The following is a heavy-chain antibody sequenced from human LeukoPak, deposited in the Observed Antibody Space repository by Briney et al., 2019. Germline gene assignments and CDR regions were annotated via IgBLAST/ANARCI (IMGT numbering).Heavy chain of an antibody. Sequence: PGGSLRLSCAASGFTFSSYAMRWVRQAPGKGLEWVSAISGSGGSTYYADSVKGRFTISRDNSKNTLYLQMNSLRAEDTAVYYCAQGVRGVIGLGAFEITGQGTMVTVSS. V-gene: IGHV3-23*01. CDR1: GFTFSSYA. D-gene: IGHD3-10*01. CDR3: AQGVRGVIGLGAFEI. CDR2: ISGSGGST. J-gene: IGHJ3*02.